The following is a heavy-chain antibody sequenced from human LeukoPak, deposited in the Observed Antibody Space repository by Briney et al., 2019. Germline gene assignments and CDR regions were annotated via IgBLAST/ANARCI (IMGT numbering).Heavy chain of an antibody. D-gene: IGHD3-22*01. CDR2: ISWDGGST. CDR3: AKDGANYYDSSGYYGPFDY. CDR1: GFTFDDYA. V-gene: IGHV3-43D*04. Sequence: PGGSLRLSCAASGFTFDDYAMHWVRQGPGKGLEWVSLISWDGGSTYYADSVKGRFTISRDNSKNSLYLQMNSLRAEDTALYYCAKDGANYYDSSGYYGPFDYWGQGTLVTVSS. J-gene: IGHJ4*02.